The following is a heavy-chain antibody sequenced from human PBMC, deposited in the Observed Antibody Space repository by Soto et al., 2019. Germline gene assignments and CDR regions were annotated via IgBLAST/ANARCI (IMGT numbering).Heavy chain of an antibody. CDR1: GFTFSSYW. V-gene: IGHV3-7*01. J-gene: IGHJ4*02. CDR2: IKQDGSEK. D-gene: IGHD3-22*01. CDR3: ARDLQEKWGTYYYDSSGYY. Sequence: PGGSLRLSCAASGFTFSSYWMSWVRQAPGKGLEWVANIKQDGSEKYYVDSVKGRFTISRDNAKNSLYLQMNSLRAEDTAVYYCARDLQEKWGTYYYDSSGYYWGQGTLVTVSS.